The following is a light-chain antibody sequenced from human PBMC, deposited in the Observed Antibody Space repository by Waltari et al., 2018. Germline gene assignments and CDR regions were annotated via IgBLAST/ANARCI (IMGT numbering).Light chain of an antibody. V-gene: IGLV1-40*01. CDR2: SNR. CDR1: RSHLGAGND. CDR3: QSFDNSLSGWV. J-gene: IGLJ3*02. Sequence: QSAVTHPPPVSGAAGRSVTISCTGYRSHLGAGNDVHWYQQLPGKAPKLLISSNRDRPSGVPDRCSGSKSGSSASLAITGLQAEDEADYYCQSFDNSLSGWVFGGGTKVTVL.